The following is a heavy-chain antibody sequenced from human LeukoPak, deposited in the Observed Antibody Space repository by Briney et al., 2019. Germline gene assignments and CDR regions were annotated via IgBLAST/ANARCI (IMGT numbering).Heavy chain of an antibody. Sequence: GGSLRLSCAASGFAFSTYGIHWVRQAPGKGLEWVAVLSFDGSSEYYADSVKGRFTVSRDNSKNTPYLQMNSLRDEDTAVYYCAKGSGSSGWNDLLGVVDYWGQGTLVTVSS. CDR1: GFAFSTYG. V-gene: IGHV3-30*18. CDR3: AKGSGSSGWNDLLGVVDY. D-gene: IGHD6-19*01. CDR2: LSFDGSSE. J-gene: IGHJ4*02.